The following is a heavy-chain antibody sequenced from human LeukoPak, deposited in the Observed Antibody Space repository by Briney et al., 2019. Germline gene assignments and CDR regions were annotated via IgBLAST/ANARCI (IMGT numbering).Heavy chain of an antibody. CDR2: ISGSGAST. J-gene: IGHJ4*02. D-gene: IGHD3-22*01. Sequence: PGGSLRLPCTASGFSFDNKAMRWIPQAPGKGLEKVSAISGSGASTYYADSVKGRFTISRDNSKNTLYLQMNSLTAEDTAVYYCAKDSGWLLPLDYWGQGTLVTVSS. CDR1: GFSFDNKA. V-gene: IGHV3-23*01. CDR3: AKDSGWLLPLDY.